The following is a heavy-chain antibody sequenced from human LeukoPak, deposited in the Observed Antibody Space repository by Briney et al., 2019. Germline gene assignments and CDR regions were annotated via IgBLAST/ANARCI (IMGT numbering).Heavy chain of an antibody. V-gene: IGHV1-2*02. CDR1: GCTFTAYH. D-gene: IGHD7-27*01. Sequence: ASVKVSCKASGCTFTAYHMHWVRQAPGQGLEWMGWINPNSGGTNYAQKFQGRVTMTRDTSISTAYMELSGLRSDDTAVYYCARGPHWDPHFDYWGQGTLVTVSS. CDR2: INPNSGGT. CDR3: ARGPHWDPHFDY. J-gene: IGHJ4*02.